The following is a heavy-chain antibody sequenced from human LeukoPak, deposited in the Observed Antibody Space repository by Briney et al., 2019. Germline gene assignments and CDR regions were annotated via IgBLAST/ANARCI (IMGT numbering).Heavy chain of an antibody. CDR1: GFTFSSYA. CDR2: ISGSGGT. J-gene: IGHJ4*02. Sequence: PGGSLRLSCAASGFTFSSYAVSWVRQAPGRGLEWVSAISGSGGTYYIASVKGRFTISRDNSKNTLYLQMNSLRAEDTAVYYCAKDKVAVAGGVYYFDYWGQGTLVTVSS. D-gene: IGHD6-19*01. V-gene: IGHV3-23*01. CDR3: AKDKVAVAGGVYYFDY.